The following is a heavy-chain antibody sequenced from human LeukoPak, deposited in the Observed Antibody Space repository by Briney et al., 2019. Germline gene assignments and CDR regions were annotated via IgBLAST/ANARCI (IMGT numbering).Heavy chain of an antibody. CDR2: INHSGST. D-gene: IGHD2-2*01. CDR1: GGSFSGYY. Sequence: PSETLFLTCAVYGGSFSGYYWSWIRQPPGKGLEWIGEINHSGSTNYNPSLKSRVTISVDTSKNQFSLKLSSVTAADTAVYYCARALVVVPAAIGSNWFDPWGQGTLVTVSS. J-gene: IGHJ5*02. CDR3: ARALVVVPAAIGSNWFDP. V-gene: IGHV4-34*01.